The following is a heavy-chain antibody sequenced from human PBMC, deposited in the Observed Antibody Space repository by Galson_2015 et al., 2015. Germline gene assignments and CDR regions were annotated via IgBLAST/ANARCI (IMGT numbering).Heavy chain of an antibody. J-gene: IGHJ6*02. CDR1: GFTFSSYD. D-gene: IGHD3-10*01. Sequence: SLRLSCAASGFTFSSYDMHWVRQATGKGLEWVSAIGTAGDPYYPGSVKGRFTISRENAKNSLYLQMNSLRAGDTAVYYCARGRYYGSGTRHGMDVWGQGTTVTVSS. CDR2: IGTAGDP. CDR3: ARGRYYGSGTRHGMDV. V-gene: IGHV3-13*05.